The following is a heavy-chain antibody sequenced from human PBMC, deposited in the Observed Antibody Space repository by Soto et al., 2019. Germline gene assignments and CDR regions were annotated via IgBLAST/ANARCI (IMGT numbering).Heavy chain of an antibody. V-gene: IGHV3-23*01. D-gene: IGHD3-22*01. CDR3: AKDSDRGVGSVLGS. J-gene: IGHJ4*02. CDR1: GFSFSSYA. Sequence: PGGSLRLSCAASGFSFSSYAMTWVRQAPGKGLAWVSGISITGGATYYADSVKGRFTISRDNSKNTLYLQLNSRRVEDTAVYYCAKDSDRGVGSVLGSWGQGT. CDR2: ISITGGAT.